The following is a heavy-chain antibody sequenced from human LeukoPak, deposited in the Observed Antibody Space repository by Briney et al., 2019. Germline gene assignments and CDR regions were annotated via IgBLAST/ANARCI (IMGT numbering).Heavy chain of an antibody. CDR1: GFIFSSYW. J-gene: IGHJ4*02. V-gene: IGHV3-7*01. CDR2: IKQDGSDK. D-gene: IGHD6-19*01. Sequence: GGSLILSCAASGFIFSSYWMNWVRQAPGKGLEWVANIKQDGSDKYYVDSVKGRFTISRDNAKNSLYLQMNSLRADDTAVYYCAGARDSSGWYRAYFDYWGQGTLVTVSS. CDR3: AGARDSSGWYRAYFDY.